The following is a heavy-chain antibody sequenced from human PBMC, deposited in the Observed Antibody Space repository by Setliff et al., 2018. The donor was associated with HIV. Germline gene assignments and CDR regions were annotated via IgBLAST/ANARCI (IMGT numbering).Heavy chain of an antibody. D-gene: IGHD3-22*01. CDR3: ARTRYYYDSSSYYFQYYYYMDV. CDR2: IHSSGST. Sequence: PSETLSLTCIVSGDSITTYYWSWIRQSPAKGLEWIGYIHSSGSTKYNPSLKSRVAISVDTSKNQFSLKLSSVTAADTAVYYCARTRYYYDSSSYYFQYYYYMDVWGKGTTVTAP. J-gene: IGHJ6*03. V-gene: IGHV4-59*12. CDR1: GDSITTYY.